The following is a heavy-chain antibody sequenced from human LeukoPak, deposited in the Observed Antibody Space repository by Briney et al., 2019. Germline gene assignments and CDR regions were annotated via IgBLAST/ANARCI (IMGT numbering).Heavy chain of an antibody. D-gene: IGHD3-22*01. J-gene: IGHJ1*01. CDR3: ASTLFLRRGVVVIRHYFQH. V-gene: IGHV1-69*01. CDR2: IIPIFGTA. Sequence: ASVKVSCTASGGTFSSYAISWVRQAPGPGPEWMGGIIPIFGTANYAQKFQGRVTITADESTSTAYMELSSLISEDTAVYYCASTLFLRRGVVVIRHYFQHWGQGTLVTVSS. CDR1: GGTFSSYA.